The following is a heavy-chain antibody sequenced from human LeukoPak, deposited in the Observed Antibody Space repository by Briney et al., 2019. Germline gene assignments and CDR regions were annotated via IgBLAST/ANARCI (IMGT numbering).Heavy chain of an antibody. Sequence: SETLSLTCAVYGGSFSGYYWSWIRQPPGQGLEWMGEINLSGSTNYNPSLKSRVTISVDTSKNQFSLKLSSVTAAATAVYYCARGRRRCSGGSCYQLYYYYGMDVWGQGTTVTVSS. V-gene: IGHV4-34*01. CDR1: GGSFSGYY. J-gene: IGHJ6*02. D-gene: IGHD2-15*01. CDR3: ARGRRRCSGGSCYQLYYYYGMDV. CDR2: INLSGST.